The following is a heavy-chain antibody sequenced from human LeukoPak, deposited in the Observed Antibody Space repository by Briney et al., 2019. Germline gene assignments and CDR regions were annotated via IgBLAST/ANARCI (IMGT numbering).Heavy chain of an antibody. D-gene: IGHD6-6*01. V-gene: IGHV1-69*04. J-gene: IGHJ4*02. CDR3: ARGTFSGQLAY. Sequence: ASVKVSCKASGGTFISYAISWVRQAPGQGLEWMGRIIPILGIANYAQKFQGRVTITADKSTSTAYMELSSLRSEDTAVYYCARGTFSGQLAYWGQGTLVTVSS. CDR1: GGTFISYA. CDR2: IIPILGIA.